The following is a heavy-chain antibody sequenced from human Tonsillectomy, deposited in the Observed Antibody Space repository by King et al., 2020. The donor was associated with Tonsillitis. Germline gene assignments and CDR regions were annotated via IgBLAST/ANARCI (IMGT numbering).Heavy chain of an antibody. CDR3: ARGSGYQAPLLY. J-gene: IGHJ4*02. V-gene: IGHV4-38-2*02. Sequence: QMQLQESGPGLVKPSETLSLTCSVSGYSISSGYSWDWIRQPPGKGLEWIGNIYDSGITHYNPSLKSRVTISADTSKNQFSLKLTSMAAADTAVYYCARGSGYQAPLLYWGQGALVTVSS. CDR1: GYSISSGYS. CDR2: IYDSGIT. D-gene: IGHD3-3*01.